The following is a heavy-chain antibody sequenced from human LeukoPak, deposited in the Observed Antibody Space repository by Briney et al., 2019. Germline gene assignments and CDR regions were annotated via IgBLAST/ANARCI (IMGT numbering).Heavy chain of an antibody. Sequence: PGGSLRLSCAASGFTFSTYSMNWVRQAPGKGLEWVSSISSSSNHIDYADSVKGRFTISRDNAKNSLYLQMNSLRAEDTAVYYCARTEGRNYPFDYWGQGTLVTVSS. CDR1: GFTFSTYS. V-gene: IGHV3-21*01. CDR2: ISSSSNHI. D-gene: IGHD1-7*01. CDR3: ARTEGRNYPFDY. J-gene: IGHJ4*02.